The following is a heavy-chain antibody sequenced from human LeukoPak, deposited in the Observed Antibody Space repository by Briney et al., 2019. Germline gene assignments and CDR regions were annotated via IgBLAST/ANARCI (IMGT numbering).Heavy chain of an antibody. D-gene: IGHD3-10*01. CDR2: INHSGST. CDR3: ARIYGSGSYRYFDY. V-gene: IGHV4-34*01. J-gene: IGHJ4*02. Sequence: SETLSLTCAVYGGSFSGYYWSWIRRPPGKGLEWIGEINHSGSTNYNPSLKSRVTISVDTSKNQFSLKLSSVTAADTAVYYCARIYGSGSYRYFDYWGQGTLVTVSS. CDR1: GGSFSGYY.